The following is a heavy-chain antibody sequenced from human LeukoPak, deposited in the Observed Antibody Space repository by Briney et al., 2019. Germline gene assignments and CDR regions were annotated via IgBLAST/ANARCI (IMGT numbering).Heavy chain of an antibody. J-gene: IGHJ4*02. V-gene: IGHV3-74*01. CDR2: INGDGSYT. CDR1: GFTFSGDW. Sequence: GGSLRLSCATSGFTFSGDWMHWVRHAPGKGLVWLSLINGDGSYTIYADSVKGRFTISRDNAKDTLYLQMDSLRAEDTAVYYCARDGVQTTPFDYWGQGTLVSVSS. D-gene: IGHD4/OR15-4a*01. CDR3: ARDGVQTTPFDY.